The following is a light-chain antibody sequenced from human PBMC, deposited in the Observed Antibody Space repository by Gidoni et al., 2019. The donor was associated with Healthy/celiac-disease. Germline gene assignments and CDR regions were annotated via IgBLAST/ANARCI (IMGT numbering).Light chain of an antibody. J-gene: IGKJ4*01. CDR1: QCVSSSY. CDR2: GAS. V-gene: IGKV3-20*01. CDR3: QQYGSSLLT. Sequence: EIVLTQSPGTLSLSPGERATLSCRASQCVSSSYLAWYQQKPGQAPRLLIYGASSRATGIPDRFSDSGSGTDFTLTISRLEPEDFAVYYCQQYGSSLLTFGGGTKVEIK.